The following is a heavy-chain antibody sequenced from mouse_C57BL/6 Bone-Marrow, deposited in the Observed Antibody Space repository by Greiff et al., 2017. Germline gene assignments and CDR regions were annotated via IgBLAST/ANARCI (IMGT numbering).Heavy chain of an antibody. V-gene: IGHV1-69*01. Sequence: QVQLQQPGAELVMPGASVKLSCKASGYTFTSYWMHWVKQRPGQGLEWIGEIDPSDSYTNYNQKFKGKSTLTVDKYSGTAYMQLSSLTSEDSAVYYCARHYDYDGYFDVWGTGTTVTVSS. CDR1: GYTFTSYW. J-gene: IGHJ1*03. CDR3: ARHYDYDGYFDV. CDR2: IDPSDSYT. D-gene: IGHD2-4*01.